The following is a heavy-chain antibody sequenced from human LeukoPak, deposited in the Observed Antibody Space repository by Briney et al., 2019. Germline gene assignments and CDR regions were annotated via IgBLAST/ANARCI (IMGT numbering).Heavy chain of an antibody. D-gene: IGHD3-10*01. CDR1: GYTLTSYY. J-gene: IGHJ5*02. Sequence: ASVKVSCKASGYTLTSYYMHWVRQAPGQRLEWMGIINPSDGKIDYSQKFQGRVTMSWDISTSTVYMELSSLRSEDTAVYYCARTTLWFAELEFDPRGQGTLVTVSS. CDR2: INPSDGKI. V-gene: IGHV1-46*01. CDR3: ARTTLWFAELEFDP.